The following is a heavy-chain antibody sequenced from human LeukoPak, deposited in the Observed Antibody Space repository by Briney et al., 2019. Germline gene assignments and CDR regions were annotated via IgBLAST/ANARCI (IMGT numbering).Heavy chain of an antibody. CDR1: GGSFNRSGYY. J-gene: IGHJ4*02. D-gene: IGHD6-19*01. Sequence: SETLSLTCTVSGGSFNRSGYYWGWIRQPPGKGLEWIGNIYYSGSTNYNPSLKSRVTISVDTSKNQFSLKLSSVTAADTAVYYCARVRGSGCIDYWGQGTLVTVSS. CDR3: ARVRGSGCIDY. V-gene: IGHV4-61*08. CDR2: IYYSGST.